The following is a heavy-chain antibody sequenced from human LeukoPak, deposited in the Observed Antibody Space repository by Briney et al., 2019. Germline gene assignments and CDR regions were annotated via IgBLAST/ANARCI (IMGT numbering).Heavy chain of an antibody. V-gene: IGHV1-2*02. CDR3: ARDRVYYGSETTSWFDP. CDR2: INPNSGGT. CDR1: GYTFTGYY. Sequence: SVKVSCKASGYTFTGYYMHWVRQAPGQGLEWMGWINPNSGGTNYAQKFQGRVTMTRDTSISTAYMELSRLRSDDTAVYYCARDRVYYGSETTSWFDPWGQGTLVTVSS. J-gene: IGHJ5*02. D-gene: IGHD3-10*01.